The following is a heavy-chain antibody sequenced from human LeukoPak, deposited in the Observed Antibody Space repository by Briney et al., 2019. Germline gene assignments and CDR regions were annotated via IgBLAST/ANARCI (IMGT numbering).Heavy chain of an antibody. J-gene: IGHJ4*02. CDR2: ICSGGHT. CDR1: GFTVSSNY. CDR3: ARAINAGDFDY. V-gene: IGHV3-53*01. Sequence: GGSLRLSCAASGFTVSSNYMNWVRQAPGKGLEWVSVICSGGHTYYADSVKGRFTISRDNSKNTLYLQMNSLRAEDTAVYYCARAINAGDFDYWGQGTLVTVSS. D-gene: IGHD2-8*02.